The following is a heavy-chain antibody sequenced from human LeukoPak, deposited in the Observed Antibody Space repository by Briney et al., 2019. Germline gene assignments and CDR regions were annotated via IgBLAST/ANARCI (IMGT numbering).Heavy chain of an antibody. J-gene: IGHJ4*02. CDR2: ISGSGSGGST. Sequence: GGSLRLSCAASGFTFSSYAMSWVRQAPGKGLEWVSSISGSGSGGSTYYADSVKGRFTISRDNSKNTLYLHMNSLRAEDTAVYYCAKDPFSENPTITGTSDYWGQGTLVTVSS. CDR1: GFTFSSYA. V-gene: IGHV3-23*01. D-gene: IGHD1-7*01. CDR3: AKDPFSENPTITGTSDY.